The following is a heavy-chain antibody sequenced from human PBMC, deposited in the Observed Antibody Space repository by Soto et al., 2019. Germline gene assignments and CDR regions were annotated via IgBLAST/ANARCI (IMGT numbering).Heavy chain of an antibody. CDR3: ARFLPGFVGENEAFDF. J-gene: IGHJ4*01. CDR2: IYHSGNT. CDR1: GGSISNNNW. V-gene: IGHV4-4*02. D-gene: IGHD3-3*01. Sequence: QVQLQELGPGLVKPSGTLSLTCTVSGGSISNNNWWSWVRQTPEKGLEWIGQIYHSGNTNYNPSLKSRVSMSVDKSKNQFSVKVNSATAADPAVYYCARFLPGFVGENEAFDFWGHGTLVTVSS.